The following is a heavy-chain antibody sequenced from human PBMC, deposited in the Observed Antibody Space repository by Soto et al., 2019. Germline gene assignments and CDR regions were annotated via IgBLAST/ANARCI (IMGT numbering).Heavy chain of an antibody. Sequence: ASVKVSCKASGYTFTSYGITWVRQAPGQGLEWMGWISAYNGNTNYAQKVQGRVTMTTDTSTSTAYMEVRSLKSDDTAVYYCASSLSGTTGLFYYWGRGTLVTVSS. V-gene: IGHV1-18*01. CDR3: ASSLSGTTGLFYY. D-gene: IGHD1-7*01. CDR2: ISAYNGNT. J-gene: IGHJ4*02. CDR1: GYTFTSYG.